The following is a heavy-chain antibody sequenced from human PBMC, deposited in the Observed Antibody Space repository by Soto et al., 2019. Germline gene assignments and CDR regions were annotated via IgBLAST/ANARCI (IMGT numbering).Heavy chain of an antibody. CDR3: ARGRLPWDFHSYGMDV. CDR2: ISNDAVHT. J-gene: IGHJ6*01. D-gene: IGHD1-26*01. CDR1: GFTFTTYC. V-gene: IGHV3-64*07. Sequence: EVQLVESGGGLVQPGGSLTLSCIASGFTFTTYCMHCVRQAPGKGLEYLSAISNDAVHTYYAESVKDRFTISRDNSKDALYLHMGSLRPEDMAVYYCARGRLPWDFHSYGMDVWGQGTTVSVSS.